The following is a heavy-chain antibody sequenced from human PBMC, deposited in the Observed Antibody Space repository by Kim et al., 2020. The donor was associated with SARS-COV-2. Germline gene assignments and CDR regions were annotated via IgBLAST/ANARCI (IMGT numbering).Heavy chain of an antibody. CDR3: ARDRSLLWFGRAPLNYFDY. V-gene: IGHV1-18*01. CDR1: GYTFTSYG. Sequence: ASVKVSCKASGYTFTSYGISWVRQAPGQGLEWMGWISAYNGNTNYAQKLQGRVTMTTDTSTSTAYMELRSLRSDDTAVYYCARDRSLLWFGRAPLNYFDYWGQGTLVTVSS. J-gene: IGHJ4*02. D-gene: IGHD3-10*01. CDR2: ISAYNGNT.